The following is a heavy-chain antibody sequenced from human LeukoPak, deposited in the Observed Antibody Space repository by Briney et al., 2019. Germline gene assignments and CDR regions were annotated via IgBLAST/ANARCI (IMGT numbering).Heavy chain of an antibody. CDR1: GGSFSENY. Sequence: ETLSLTCAVYGGSFSENYWTWTWIRQPPGKGLEWIGEINHSGSTNYYLSLKSRSIISVDTSRNQFSLRLSSVTAADTAVYYCARGGRRFKSGNWFDPWGQGTLVTVSS. CDR3: ARGGRRFKSGNWFDP. CDR2: INHSGST. D-gene: IGHD3-3*01. J-gene: IGHJ5*02. V-gene: IGHV4-34*01.